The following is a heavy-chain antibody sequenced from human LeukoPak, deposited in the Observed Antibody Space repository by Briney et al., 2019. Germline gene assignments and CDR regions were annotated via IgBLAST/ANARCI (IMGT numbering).Heavy chain of an antibody. J-gene: IGHJ5*02. D-gene: IGHD6-19*01. CDR2: INHSGST. V-gene: IGHV4-34*01. CDR1: GGSFSGYY. CDR3: ARGISYSSGWYGWFDP. Sequence: SETLSLTCAAYGGSFSGYYWSWIRQPPRKGLEWIGEINHSGSTNYNPSLKSRVTISVDTSKNQFSLKLSSVTAADTAVYYCARGISYSSGWYGWFDPWGQGTLVTVSS.